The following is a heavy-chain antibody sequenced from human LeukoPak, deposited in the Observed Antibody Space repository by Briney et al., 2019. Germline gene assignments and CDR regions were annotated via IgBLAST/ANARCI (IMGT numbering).Heavy chain of an antibody. V-gene: IGHV4-59*01. CDR2: IYYSGSS. J-gene: IGHJ6*03. CDR3: ARVHRSYYYYYYMDV. CDR1: GGSISGYH. Sequence: SETLSLTCNVSGGSISGYHWSWIRQPPGKGLEWLGYIYYSGSSNYNPSLKSRVTISADTSKNQFSLKLSSVTAADTAVYYCARVHRSYYYYYYMDVWGKGTTVTVSS.